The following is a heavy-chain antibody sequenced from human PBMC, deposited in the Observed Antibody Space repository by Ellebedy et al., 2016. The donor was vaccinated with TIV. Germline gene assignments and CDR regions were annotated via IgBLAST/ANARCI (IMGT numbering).Heavy chain of an antibody. V-gene: IGHV4-59*12. CDR1: GFSFSDAW. J-gene: IGHJ4*02. CDR3: ARAGSIQLWLDY. D-gene: IGHD5-18*01. CDR2: IYYSGRT. Sequence: MPGGSLRLSCAASGFSFSDAWMSWVRQAPGKGLEWIGYIYYSGRTNCNPSLKSRVTISVDRSKNQFSLKLSSVTAADTAVYYCARAGSIQLWLDYWGQGTLVTVSS.